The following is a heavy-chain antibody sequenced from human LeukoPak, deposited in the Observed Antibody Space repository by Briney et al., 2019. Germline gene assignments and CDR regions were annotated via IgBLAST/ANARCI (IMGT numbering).Heavy chain of an antibody. CDR1: GCTFTSYV. CDR3: ATGVKINQQYNWFDP. J-gene: IGHJ5*02. CDR2: VSAYNGNT. D-gene: IGHD2-2*01. Sequence: ASVKVSCKASGCTFTSYVISGVGQARGQGLNWMGWVSAYNGNTNYAQKLQGRVTMTTDTSTSTDYMELRGLRSDDTAVYYCATGVKINQQYNWFDPWGQGTLVTVSS. V-gene: IGHV1-18*01.